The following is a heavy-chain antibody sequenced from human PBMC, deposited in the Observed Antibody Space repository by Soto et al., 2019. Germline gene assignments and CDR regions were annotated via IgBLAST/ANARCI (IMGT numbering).Heavy chain of an antibody. CDR2: IIPIFGTA. CDR1: GGTFSSYA. CDR3: ARKSKGIAAGVGVFDP. Sequence: SVKVSCRASGGTFSSYAISWVRQAPGQGLEWMGGIIPIFGTANYAQKFQGRATVTADNSTSTAYLELSSLRSQDTAVYYCARKSKGIAAGVGVFDPWGQGTLVTVS. D-gene: IGHD6-13*01. J-gene: IGHJ5*02. V-gene: IGHV1-69*06.